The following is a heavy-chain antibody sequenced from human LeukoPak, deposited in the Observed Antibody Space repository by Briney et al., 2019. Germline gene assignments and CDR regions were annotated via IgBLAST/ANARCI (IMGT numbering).Heavy chain of an antibody. V-gene: IGHV3-53*01. D-gene: IGHD5-12*01. CDR3: ARLTSGYDFLDY. J-gene: IGHJ4*02. CDR1: GFTFSSYG. Sequence: GGSLRLSCVASGFTFSSYGMSWVRQAPGKGLEWVSVIYSGGSTYYADSVKGRFTISRDNSKNTLYLQMNSLRAEDTAVYYCARLTSGYDFLDYWGQGTLVTVSS. CDR2: IYSGGST.